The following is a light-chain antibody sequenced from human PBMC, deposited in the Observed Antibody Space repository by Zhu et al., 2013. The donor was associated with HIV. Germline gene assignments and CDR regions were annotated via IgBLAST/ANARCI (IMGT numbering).Light chain of an antibody. CDR3: QQYGWSPLT. CDR2: GAS. V-gene: IGKV3-15*01. CDR1: QSVSIN. Sequence: EIVMTQSPATLSVSPGERAALSCRASQSVSINLAWYQQKPGQAPRLLIYGASTRATGIPARFSGSGSGTDFTLTISRVEPEDFAVYYCQQYGWSPLTFGGGTTMEIK. J-gene: IGKJ4*01.